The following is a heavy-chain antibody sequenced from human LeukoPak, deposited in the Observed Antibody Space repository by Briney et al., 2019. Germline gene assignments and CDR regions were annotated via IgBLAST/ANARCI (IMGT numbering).Heavy chain of an antibody. D-gene: IGHD3-9*01. CDR1: RFTFGSYW. J-gene: IGHJ4*02. CDR3: ARLLRYFDY. CDR2: IKQDGSEK. Sequence: GGSLRLSCAASRFTFGSYWMTWVRQAPGKGLEWVANIKQDGSEKYYVDSVKGRFTISRDNAKNSLYLQMNSLRAEDTAIYCCARLLRYFDYWGQGTLVTVSS. V-gene: IGHV3-7*01.